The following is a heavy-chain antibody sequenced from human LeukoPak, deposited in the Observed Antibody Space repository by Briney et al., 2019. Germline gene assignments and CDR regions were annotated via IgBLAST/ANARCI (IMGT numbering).Heavy chain of an antibody. V-gene: IGHV4-39*02. CDR2: IYYSGST. CDR1: GGSISSSSYY. Sequence: SETLSLTCTVSGGSISSSSYYWGWIRQPPGKGLEWIGSIYYSGSTYYNPSLKSRVTISVDTSKNQFSLKLSSVTAEDTAVYYCARESVYSSFDYWGQGTLVTVSS. D-gene: IGHD2-15*01. CDR3: ARESVYSSFDY. J-gene: IGHJ4*02.